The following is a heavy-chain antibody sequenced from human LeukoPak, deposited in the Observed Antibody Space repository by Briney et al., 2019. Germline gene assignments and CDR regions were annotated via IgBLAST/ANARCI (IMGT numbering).Heavy chain of an antibody. CDR1: GFTFSGSW. J-gene: IGHJ4*02. V-gene: IGHV3-7*01. CDR2: INQNGNEK. CDR3: VLGYTYGYLFDY. D-gene: IGHD5-18*01. Sequence: PGGSLRLSCAASGFTFSGSWMSWVRQAPGKGLEWVAIINQNGNEKYYVDSVKGRFTISRDNAKNSLYLQMNSLRAEDTAVYYCVLGYTYGYLFDYWGQGTLVTVSS.